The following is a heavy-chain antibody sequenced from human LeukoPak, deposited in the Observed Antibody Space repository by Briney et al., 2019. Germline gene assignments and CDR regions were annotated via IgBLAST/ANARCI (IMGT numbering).Heavy chain of an antibody. J-gene: IGHJ3*02. CDR3: ARDKGGSDCARGAVIDI. D-gene: IGHD1-26*01. CDR2: ISSSSRII. V-gene: IGHV3-48*02. Sequence: PGGSLRLSCAASGFTFSSYTMNWVRKAPGKGLEWISYISSSSRIIYYADSVKGRFTISRDNAKNSLYLQMNSLRDEDTAVYHCARDKGGSDCARGAVIDICGQGAIFTVSS. CDR1: GFTFSSYT.